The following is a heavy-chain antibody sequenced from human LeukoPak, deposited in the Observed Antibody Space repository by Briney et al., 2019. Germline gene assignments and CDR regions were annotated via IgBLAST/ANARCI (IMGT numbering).Heavy chain of an antibody. J-gene: IGHJ4*02. CDR2: IFHSGSS. D-gene: IGHD1-26*01. CDR1: GYSVMSGYY. V-gene: IGHV4-38-2*02. Sequence: SETLSLTCTVFGYSVMSGYYWGWIRQPPGKGLEWIGCIFHSGSSYFNSSLKSRLSILPDTYRNQFSLNLTSVTAADTAVYYCARVSWDINYVDFWGRGTLVTVSS. CDR3: ARVSWDINYVDF.